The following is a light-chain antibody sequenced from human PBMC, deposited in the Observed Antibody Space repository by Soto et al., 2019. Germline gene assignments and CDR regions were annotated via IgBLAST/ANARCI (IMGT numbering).Light chain of an antibody. V-gene: IGLV2-14*03. CDR3: SSSTSTSSYVV. CDR2: DVS. CDR1: SSDVGGYNY. Sequence: QSVLTQPASVSGSPGQSITISCTGTSSDVGGYNYVSWYQQHPGKAPKLMIYDVSDRPSGVSNRFSGSKSGNTASLTISGLQAEDEADFYCSSSTSTSSYVVFGGGTKVTVL. J-gene: IGLJ2*01.